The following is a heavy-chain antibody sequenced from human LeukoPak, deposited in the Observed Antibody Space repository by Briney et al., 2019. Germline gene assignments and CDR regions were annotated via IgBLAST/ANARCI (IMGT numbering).Heavy chain of an antibody. Sequence: SQTLSLTCAISGDSVSSNSAAWNWIRQSPSRGLEWLGRTYYRSKWYNDYAVSVKSRVTINPDTSKNQFSLQLNSVTPEDTAVYYCARGSALRAYYYDSSGYFDYWGQGTLVTVSS. CDR3: ARGSALRAYYYDSSGYFDY. J-gene: IGHJ4*02. V-gene: IGHV6-1*01. CDR2: TYYRSKWYN. CDR1: GDSVSSNSAA. D-gene: IGHD3-22*01.